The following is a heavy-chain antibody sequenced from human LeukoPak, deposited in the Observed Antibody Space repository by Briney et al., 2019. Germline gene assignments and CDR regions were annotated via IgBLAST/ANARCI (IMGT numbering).Heavy chain of an antibody. V-gene: IGHV4-59*01. CDR1: GGSISSYY. CDR2: LYSSGST. Sequence: SETLSLTCTVSGGSISSYYWSWIRQPPGKGLEWIGFLYSSGSTNYNPSLKSRVSTSVDLSNNQFSLNLSSVTAADTAVYYCARMKLVKRASGNYLGYFDNWGQGTLVTDSS. CDR3: ARMKLVKRASGNYLGYFDN. J-gene: IGHJ4*02. D-gene: IGHD1-26*01.